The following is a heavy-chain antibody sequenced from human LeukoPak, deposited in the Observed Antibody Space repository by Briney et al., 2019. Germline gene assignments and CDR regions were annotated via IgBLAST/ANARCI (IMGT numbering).Heavy chain of an antibody. CDR3: ARDRGPSRIAVAGTEFDY. V-gene: IGHV3-21*01. CDR1: GFTFSSYS. J-gene: IGHJ4*02. D-gene: IGHD6-19*01. Sequence: PGGSLRLSCAASGFTFSSYSMNWVRQAPGKGLEWVSSISSSSSYIYYADSVKGQFTISRDNAKNSLYLQMNSLRAEDTAVYYCARDRGPSRIAVAGTEFDYWGQGTLVTVSS. CDR2: ISSSSSYI.